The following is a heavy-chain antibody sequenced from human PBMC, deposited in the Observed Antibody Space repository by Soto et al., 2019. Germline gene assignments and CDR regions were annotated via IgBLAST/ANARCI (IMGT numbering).Heavy chain of an antibody. J-gene: IGHJ6*02. CDR2: INQDGSQK. CDR3: VKSMDV. CDR1: GFTFSTSW. Sequence: GGSLRLSCVGSGFTFSTSWMHWVRQAPGRGLEWVAQINQDGSQKYYVDSVKGRFTISRDNAKNLTYVQMSSLGAEDTAVYYCVKSMDVWGQGTTVTVSS. V-gene: IGHV3-7*01.